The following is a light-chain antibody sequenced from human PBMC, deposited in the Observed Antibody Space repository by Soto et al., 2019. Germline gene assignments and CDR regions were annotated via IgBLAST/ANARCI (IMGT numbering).Light chain of an antibody. J-gene: IGLJ2*01. Sequence: QPVLTQPPSVSGAPGQRVTIPCTESSSKFGANFDVHWYQQLPGTAPKLLIYRNNNRASGVPDRFSASRSGTSASLAISGLQDEDEADYYCQSFDGTLSDVVFGGGTKLTVL. CDR2: RNN. V-gene: IGLV1-40*01. CDR3: QSFDGTLSDVV. CDR1: SSKFGANFD.